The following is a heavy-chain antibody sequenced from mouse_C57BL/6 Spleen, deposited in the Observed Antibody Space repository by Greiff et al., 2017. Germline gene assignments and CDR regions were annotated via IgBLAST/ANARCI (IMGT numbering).Heavy chain of an antibody. CDR3: ARGSNYWYFEV. J-gene: IGHJ1*03. V-gene: IGHV3-6*01. CDR2: ISYDGSN. Sequence: EVKLMESGPGLVKPSQSLSLTCSVTGYSITSGYYWNWIRQFPGNKLEWMGYISYDGSNNYNPSLKNRISITRDTSKNQFFLKLNSVTTEDTATYYCARGSNYWYFEVWGTGTTVTVSS. CDR1: GYSITSGYY. D-gene: IGHD2-5*01.